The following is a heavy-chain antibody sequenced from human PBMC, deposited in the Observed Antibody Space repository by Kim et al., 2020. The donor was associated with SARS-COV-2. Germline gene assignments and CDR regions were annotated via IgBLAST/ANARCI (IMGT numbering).Heavy chain of an antibody. CDR3: ARSDYDSNWFDP. D-gene: IGHD5-12*01. Sequence: YYADSVKGRFTISRDNDKNSLYLQMNSLRAEDTAVYYCARSDYDSNWFDPWGQGTLVTVSS. J-gene: IGHJ5*02. V-gene: IGHV3-21*01.